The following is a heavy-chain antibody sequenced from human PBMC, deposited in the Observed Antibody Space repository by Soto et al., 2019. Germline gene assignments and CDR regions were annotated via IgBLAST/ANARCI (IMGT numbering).Heavy chain of an antibody. CDR3: ARAISPWRVVAATPGYYYYGMDV. D-gene: IGHD2-15*01. Sequence: EVQLVESGGGLVQPGGSLRLSCAASGFTFSSYDMHWVRQATGKGLEWVSAIGTAGDTYYPGSVKGRFTISRENAKNSLYLQMNSLRAEDTAVYYCARAISPWRVVAATPGYYYYGMDVW. CDR2: IGTAGDT. V-gene: IGHV3-13*01. CDR1: GFTFSSYD. J-gene: IGHJ6*01.